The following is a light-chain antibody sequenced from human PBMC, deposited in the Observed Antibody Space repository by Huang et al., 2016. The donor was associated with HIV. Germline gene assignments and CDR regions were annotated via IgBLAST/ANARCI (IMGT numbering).Light chain of an antibody. V-gene: IGKV1-5*03. CDR3: QYGET. CDR1: QNISRW. Sequence: DIQMTQSPSTLSAFVGDRLTTTCRASQNISRWLAWYQQKPGKAPRLLIYEISSIESGVPSRFSGSGSGTEFTLTISSLQPDDIGTYYCQYGETFGQGSKVEVK. CDR2: EIS. J-gene: IGKJ1*01.